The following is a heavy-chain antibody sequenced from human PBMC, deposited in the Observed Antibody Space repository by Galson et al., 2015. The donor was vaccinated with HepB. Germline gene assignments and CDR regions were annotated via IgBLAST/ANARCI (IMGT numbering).Heavy chain of an antibody. V-gene: IGHV7-4-1*02. Sequence: VKVSCKASGYTFTDYVVNWVRQAPGQGLEWLGWMNTNTGKPTYAPGFAGRFVFSLATSVTTAYLTISSLETDDTAVYYCARSPLRFLDWLPYYDYYYMDVWGEGTTVTGSS. J-gene: IGHJ6*03. CDR2: MNTNTGKP. CDR3: ARSPLRFLDWLPYYDYYYMDV. D-gene: IGHD3-3*01. CDR1: GYTFTDYV.